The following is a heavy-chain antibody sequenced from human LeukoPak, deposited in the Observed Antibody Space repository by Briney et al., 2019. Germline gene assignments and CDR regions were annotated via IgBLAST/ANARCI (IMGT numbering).Heavy chain of an antibody. CDR2: ISGSGGST. D-gene: IGHD1/OR15-1a*01. J-gene: IGHJ4*02. Sequence: GGSLRLSCAASGFTFSSYAMSWVRQAPGKGLEWVSAISGSGGSTYYADSVKGRFTISRDNSKNTLYLQMNSLRAEDTAVYYCARISGVAGTFDYWGQGTLVTVSA. CDR3: ARISGVAGTFDY. CDR1: GFTFSSYA. V-gene: IGHV3-23*01.